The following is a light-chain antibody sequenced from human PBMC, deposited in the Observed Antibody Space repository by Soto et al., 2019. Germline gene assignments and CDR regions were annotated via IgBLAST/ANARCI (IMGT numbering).Light chain of an antibody. CDR2: KAS. CDR3: QQYNSYT. V-gene: IGKV1-5*03. Sequence: IQMSQSPSTLSASVGDRVTVACRASQNISSWLAWYQQRPGKAPKLLIYKASTLKSGVPSRFSGSGSGTEFTLTILRPQPDEFATYHCQQYNSYTFGQGTKVDIK. J-gene: IGKJ1*01. CDR1: QNISSW.